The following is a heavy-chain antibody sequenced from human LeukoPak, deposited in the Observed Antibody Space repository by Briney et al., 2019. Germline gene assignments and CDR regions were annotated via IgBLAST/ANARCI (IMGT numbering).Heavy chain of an antibody. CDR1: GFTFSSYG. CDR3: AQDQCTRTFCDGYPGY. CDR2: IHFDGSTK. V-gene: IGHV3-30*02. D-gene: IGHD2-2*03. Sequence: GGSLRLSCAASGFTFSSYGMHWVRQAPGKGLEWVAFIHFDGSTKYSGDSVKGRFTISRDNSKNTLYLQMNSLRAEDTAVYYCAQDQCTRTFCDGYPGYWGQGSLVTVSS. J-gene: IGHJ4*02.